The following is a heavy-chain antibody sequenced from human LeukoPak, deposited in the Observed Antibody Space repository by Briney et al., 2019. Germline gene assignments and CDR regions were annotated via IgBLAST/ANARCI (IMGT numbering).Heavy chain of an antibody. D-gene: IGHD1-1*01. V-gene: IGHV4-59*01. CDR1: GCSISSYY. CDR2: IYDSGST. Sequence: SETLSLTCTVSGCSISSYYWSWIRQPPGKGLEWIGYIYDSGSTNYNPSLKSRVTISVDTSKNQFSLKLSSVTAADTAVYYCARVGGTNYYYYGMDVWGQGTTVTVSS. CDR3: ARVGGTNYYYYGMDV. J-gene: IGHJ6*02.